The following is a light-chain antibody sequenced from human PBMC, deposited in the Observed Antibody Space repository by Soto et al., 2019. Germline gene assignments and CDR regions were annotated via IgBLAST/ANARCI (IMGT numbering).Light chain of an antibody. CDR3: VLYMGSGIWV. J-gene: IGLJ3*02. CDR1: SGSVSTTSY. Sequence: QAVVTQEPSFSVSPGGTVTLTCGLSSGSVSTTSYPSWYQQTPGQAPRTLIYSTNTRPSGVPDRFSGSILGNKAALTITGAQADDESDYYCVLYMGSGIWVFGGGTQLTVL. CDR2: STN. V-gene: IGLV8-61*01.